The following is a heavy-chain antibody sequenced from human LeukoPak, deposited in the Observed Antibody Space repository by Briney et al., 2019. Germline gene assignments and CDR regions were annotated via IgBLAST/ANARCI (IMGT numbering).Heavy chain of an antibody. CDR1: GFTFSTYG. CDR3: VRGEIGYCSSTSCYIFDY. CDR2: ISSSGSYI. D-gene: IGHD2-2*02. V-gene: IGHV3-21*01. J-gene: IGHJ4*02. Sequence: GGSLRLSCAASGFTFSTYGMNWVRQTPGKGLEWVSSISSSGSYIYYADSVKGRFTISRDNAKNSLYLQMNSLRAEDTAVYHCVRGEIGYCSSTSCYIFDYWGQGTLVTVSS.